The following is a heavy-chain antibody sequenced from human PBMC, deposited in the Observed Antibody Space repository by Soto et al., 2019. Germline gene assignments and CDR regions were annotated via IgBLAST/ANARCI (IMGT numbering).Heavy chain of an antibody. CDR2: IYYSGST. Sequence: SETLSLTCTVSGGSISSGGYYWSWIRQPPGKGLEWIGYIYYSGSTNYNPSLKSRVTISVDTSKNQFSLKLTSVTAADTAVYYCARRGNWGSDEFDYWGQGTLVTVSS. CDR3: ARRGNWGSDEFDY. V-gene: IGHV4-61*08. D-gene: IGHD7-27*01. CDR1: GGSISSGGYY. J-gene: IGHJ4*02.